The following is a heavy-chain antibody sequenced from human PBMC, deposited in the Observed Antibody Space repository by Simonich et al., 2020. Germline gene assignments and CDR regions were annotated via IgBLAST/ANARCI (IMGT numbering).Heavy chain of an antibody. CDR2: INHSGST. J-gene: IGHJ4*02. Sequence: QVQLQQWRAGLLKPSETLSLTCAVYGGSVSGYYWSWIRQPPGKGLEWIGEINHSGSTNYNPSLNSRVTISVDTSKNQFSLKLSSVTAADTAVYYCARHLQLGPFDYWGQGTLVTVSS. CDR3: ARHLQLGPFDY. D-gene: IGHD1-1*01. V-gene: IGHV4-34*01. CDR1: GGSVSGYY.